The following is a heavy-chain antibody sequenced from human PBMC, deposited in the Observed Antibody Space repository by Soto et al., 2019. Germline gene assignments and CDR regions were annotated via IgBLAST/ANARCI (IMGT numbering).Heavy chain of an antibody. CDR3: ARSAPPIDY. J-gene: IGHJ4*02. V-gene: IGHV1-3*01. CDR1: GYIFTSYV. CDR2: INAGNGNT. Sequence: QVQLVQSGAEVKKPGASVKVSCKASGYIFTSYVMEWVRQAPGQRLEWMGWINAGNGNTKYSQKFQGRVTITRDTSANTDYMELSSLRSEDTAVYYCARSAPPIDYWGQGTLVTVSS.